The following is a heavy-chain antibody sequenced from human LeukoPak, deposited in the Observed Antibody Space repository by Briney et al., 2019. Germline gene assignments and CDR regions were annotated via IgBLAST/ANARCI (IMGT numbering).Heavy chain of an antibody. CDR1: GGGFTNYA. J-gene: IGHJ4*02. CDR2: IVPMFTTS. Sequence: GASVKVSCKASGGGFTNYAVSWLRQAPGHGLEWMGAIVPMFTTSDYAQKFRDRVTITADESTSTVYMDLRRLTYEDTAIYYCARVKESAPVAAAIPYFFDRWGQGTLVTVSS. D-gene: IGHD2-2*01. V-gene: IGHV1-69*13. CDR3: ARVKESAPVAAAIPYFFDR.